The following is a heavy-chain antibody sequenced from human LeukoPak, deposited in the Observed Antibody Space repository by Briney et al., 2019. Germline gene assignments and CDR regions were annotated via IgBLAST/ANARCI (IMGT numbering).Heavy chain of an antibody. CDR3: ARVRYYYDSSGYYPPYWYFDL. V-gene: IGHV4-59*01. J-gene: IGHJ2*01. Sequence: PETLSLTCTVSGGSISSYYWSWIRQPPGKGLEWIGYIYYSGSTNYNPSLKSRVTISVDTSKNQFSLKLSSVTAADTAVYYCARVRYYYDSSGYYPPYWYFDLWGRGTLVTVSS. CDR2: IYYSGST. CDR1: GGSISSYY. D-gene: IGHD3-22*01.